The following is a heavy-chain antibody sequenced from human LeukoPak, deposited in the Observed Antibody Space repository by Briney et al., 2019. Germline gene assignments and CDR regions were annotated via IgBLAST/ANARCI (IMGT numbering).Heavy chain of an antibody. D-gene: IGHD2-15*01. V-gene: IGHV3-30*02. Sequence: PGGSLRLSCAASGFTFSSYGMHWVRQAPGKGLEWVAFIRYDGSNKYYADSVKGRFTISRDNSKNTLYLQMNSLRAEDTAVYYCAKDADIVVVVAATPYFDYWGQGTLVTVSS. CDR2: IRYDGSNK. CDR1: GFTFSSYG. CDR3: AKDADIVVVVAATPYFDY. J-gene: IGHJ4*02.